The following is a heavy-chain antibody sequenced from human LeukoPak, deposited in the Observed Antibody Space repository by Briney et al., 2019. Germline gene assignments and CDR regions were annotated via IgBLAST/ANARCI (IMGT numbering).Heavy chain of an antibody. CDR3: ARGIGRTLDY. D-gene: IGHD1-14*01. J-gene: IGHJ4*02. CDR1: GGSFSGYY. Sequence: SETLSLTCAVYGGSFSGYYWSWIRQPPGKGLEWIGEIYHSGSTNYIPSLKSRVTMSVDTSKNQFSLKLSSVTAADTAVYYCARGIGRTLDYWGQGTLVTVSS. V-gene: IGHV4-34*01. CDR2: IYHSGST.